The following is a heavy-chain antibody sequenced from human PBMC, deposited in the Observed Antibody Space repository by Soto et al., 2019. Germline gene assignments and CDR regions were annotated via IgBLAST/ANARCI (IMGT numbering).Heavy chain of an antibody. Sequence: SETLSLTCAVYGGSFSAYYWSWIRQPPGKGLEWIGEINHSGSTNYNPSLKSRVTISVDTSKNQFSLKLSSVTAADTAVYYCARGTCSGPTCYRSYYYMDVWGKGTTVTVSS. CDR2: INHSGST. D-gene: IGHD2-2*02. J-gene: IGHJ6*03. CDR1: GGSFSAYY. CDR3: ARGTCSGPTCYRSYYYMDV. V-gene: IGHV4-34*01.